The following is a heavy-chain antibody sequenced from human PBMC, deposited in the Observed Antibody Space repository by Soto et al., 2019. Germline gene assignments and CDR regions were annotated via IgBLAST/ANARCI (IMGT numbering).Heavy chain of an antibody. CDR2: ISSSSSYI. V-gene: IGHV3-21*01. CDR1: GFTFSSYS. Sequence: EVQLVESGGGLVKPGGSLRLSCAASGFTFSSYSMNWVRQAPGKGLEWVSSISSSSSYIYYADSVKGRFTISGDNAKNSLYLQMNSLRAEDTAVYYCARDRGYSGYDSGYWGQGTLVTVSS. J-gene: IGHJ4*02. D-gene: IGHD5-12*01. CDR3: ARDRGYSGYDSGY.